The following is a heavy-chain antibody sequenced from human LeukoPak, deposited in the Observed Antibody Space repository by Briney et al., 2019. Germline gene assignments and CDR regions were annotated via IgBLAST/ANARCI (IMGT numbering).Heavy chain of an antibody. D-gene: IGHD2-21*01. CDR2: INPNRGGT. CDR3: ARDADGGDSVTD. J-gene: IGHJ4*02. Sequence: ASVKVTCKASGYTFTGYYMHWVRQAPGQGLEWMGWINPNRGGTNYAQKFQGRVTMTRDTSISTAYMELSRLRSDDTAVYYCARDADGGDSVTDWGQGTLVTVSS. V-gene: IGHV1-2*02. CDR1: GYTFTGYY.